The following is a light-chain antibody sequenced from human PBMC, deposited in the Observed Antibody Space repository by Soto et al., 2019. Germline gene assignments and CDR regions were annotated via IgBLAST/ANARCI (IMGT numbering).Light chain of an antibody. CDR1: QSVSSN. Sequence: EIVMTQSPAALSVSPGERATLSCRASQSVSSNLAWYQQKLGQAPRLLIYDASTRATGIPARFSGSGSETEFTLTISSLKSEDFAVYYCPQYNKWPTLGQGTKVDIK. CDR3: PQYNKWPT. CDR2: DAS. J-gene: IGKJ1*01. V-gene: IGKV3-15*01.